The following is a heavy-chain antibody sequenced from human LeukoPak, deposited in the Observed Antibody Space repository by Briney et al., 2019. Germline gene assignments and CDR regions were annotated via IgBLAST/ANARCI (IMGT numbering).Heavy chain of an antibody. J-gene: IGHJ5*02. CDR3: ARGNGAAAGFHWFDP. CDR2: ISAYNGNT. Sequence: ASVKVSCKASGGTFSSYAISWVRQAPGQGLEWMGWISAYNGNTNYAQKLQGRVTMTTDTSTSTAYMELRSLRSDDTAVYYCARGNGAAAGFHWFDPWGQGTLVTVSS. V-gene: IGHV1-18*01. D-gene: IGHD6-13*01. CDR1: GGTFSSYA.